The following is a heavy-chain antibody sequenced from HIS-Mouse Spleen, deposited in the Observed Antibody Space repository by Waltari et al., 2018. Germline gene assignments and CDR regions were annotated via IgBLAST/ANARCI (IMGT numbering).Heavy chain of an antibody. D-gene: IGHD5-12*01. Sequence: QVQLVESGGGVVKPGGSRRLACAASGFTFRDYYMSWIRQAPGKGLEWVSYISSSGSTIYYADSVKGRFTISRDNAKNSLYLQMNSLRAEDTAVYYCARADSGYDLGYYFDYWGKGTLVTVSS. CDR1: GFTFRDYY. CDR2: ISSSGSTI. V-gene: IGHV3-11*01. CDR3: ARADSGYDLGYYFDY. J-gene: IGHJ4*02.